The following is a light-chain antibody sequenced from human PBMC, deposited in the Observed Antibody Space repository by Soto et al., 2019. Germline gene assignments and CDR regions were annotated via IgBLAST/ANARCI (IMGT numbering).Light chain of an antibody. Sequence: EIVMTQSPATLSVSPGERATLSCRASQSVSIKLAWYQQRPGQAPRLLMYGASSRGTGVPDRFSGGGSGTEFTLTISTLQSEDFAVYYCQQYNNWPWTFGQGTRWIS. CDR2: GAS. J-gene: IGKJ1*01. CDR1: QSVSIK. V-gene: IGKV3D-15*01. CDR3: QQYNNWPWT.